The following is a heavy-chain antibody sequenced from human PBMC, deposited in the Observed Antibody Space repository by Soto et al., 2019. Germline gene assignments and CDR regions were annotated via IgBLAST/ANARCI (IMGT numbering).Heavy chain of an antibody. CDR3: AKDQGWLWFDP. CDR2: ISPGSRYP. J-gene: IGHJ5*02. D-gene: IGHD5-12*01. CDR1: GFTFGDSY. Sequence: GGSLRLSCAASGFTFGDSYMIWIGQAPGKGLEWLSYISPGSRYPAYADAVKGRFTISRDNSNNTLYLQLNSLRTEDTAVYYCAKDQGWLWFDPWGQGTLVTVSS. V-gene: IGHV3-11*06.